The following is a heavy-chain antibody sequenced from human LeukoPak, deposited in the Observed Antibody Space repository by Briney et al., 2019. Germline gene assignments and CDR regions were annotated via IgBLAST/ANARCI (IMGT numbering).Heavy chain of an antibody. D-gene: IGHD1-26*01. CDR3: ASYSDSPKEFDK. CDR1: GNTFTGDF. Sequence: ASVKVSCKASGNTFTGDFMQWVRQAPGQGLEWMGWINVNSGGTHYAQKFQGRVSMTSDTSIATAYMELSGLRSDDTAVYYCASYSDSPKEFDKWGRGTLVSVSS. J-gene: IGHJ4*02. CDR2: INVNSGGT. V-gene: IGHV1-2*02.